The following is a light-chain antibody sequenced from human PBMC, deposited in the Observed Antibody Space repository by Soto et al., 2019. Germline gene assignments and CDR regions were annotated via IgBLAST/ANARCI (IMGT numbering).Light chain of an antibody. CDR3: QQYNNWPYT. CDR1: QSVSSN. J-gene: IGKJ2*01. CDR2: GAS. V-gene: IGKV3-15*01. Sequence: EIVMTQSPATLSVSPGERATFSCRASQSVSSNIAWYQQKPGQAPRLLIYGASTRATGIPARFSGSGSGTEFTLTISSLQSGDFAVYYCQQYNNWPYTFGQGTKLEIK.